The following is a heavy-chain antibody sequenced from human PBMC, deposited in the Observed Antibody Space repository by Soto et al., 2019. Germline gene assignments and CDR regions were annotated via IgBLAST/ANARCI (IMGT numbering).Heavy chain of an antibody. Sequence: EVQLVESGGGLVQPGGSLKLSCAASGFTFSGSAMHWVRQASGKGLEWVGRIRSKANSYATAYAASVKGRFTISRDDSKNTAYLQMNSLKTEDTAVYYCTTRIVGAIPYFDYWGQGTLVTVSS. V-gene: IGHV3-73*02. CDR1: GFTFSGSA. J-gene: IGHJ4*02. D-gene: IGHD1-26*01. CDR3: TTRIVGAIPYFDY. CDR2: IRSKANSYAT.